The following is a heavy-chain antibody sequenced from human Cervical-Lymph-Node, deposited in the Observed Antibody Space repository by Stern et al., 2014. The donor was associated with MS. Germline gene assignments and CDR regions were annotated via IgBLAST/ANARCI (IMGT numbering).Heavy chain of an antibody. Sequence: QLQESGPGLVKPSETLSLTCTVSGGSVSSGSYYWSWIRQPPGKGLEWIGYIYYSGSTNYNPSLKSRVTISVDTSKNQFSLKLSSVTAADTAVYYCASAYGDYADYWGQGTLVTVSS. J-gene: IGHJ4*02. CDR1: GGSVSSGSYY. CDR3: ASAYGDYADY. D-gene: IGHD4-17*01. V-gene: IGHV4-61*01. CDR2: IYYSGST.